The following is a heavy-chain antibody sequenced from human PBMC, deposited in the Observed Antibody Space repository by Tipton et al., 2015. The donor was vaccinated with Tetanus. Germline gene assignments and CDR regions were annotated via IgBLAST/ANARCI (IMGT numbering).Heavy chain of an antibody. J-gene: IGHJ6*01. CDR3: ARDRITGPTGRYYAMDV. CDR2: VYHSGLT. CDR1: GTSVRGSSHD. Sequence: TLSLTCAVSGTSVRGSSHDWTWIRQPPGKGLEWIGYVYHSGLTNYTPSLKSRLTISIDMSKNQFSLRLTSATAADTAVYYYARDRITGPTGRYYAMDVWGQGTTVTVSS. V-gene: IGHV4-61*01. D-gene: IGHD1-7*01.